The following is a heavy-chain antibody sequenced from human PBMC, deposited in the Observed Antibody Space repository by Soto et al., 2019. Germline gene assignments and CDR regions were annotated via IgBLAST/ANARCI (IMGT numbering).Heavy chain of an antibody. J-gene: IGHJ4*02. CDR2: IWYDGSNK. CDR1: GFTFSSYV. D-gene: IGHD3-16*01. V-gene: IGHV3-33*01. CDR3: ARAGGGSSFDY. Sequence: GGSLRLSCAASGFTFSSYVMHWVRQAPGKGLEWVAVIWYDGSNKYYADSVKGRFTISRDNSKNTMYLQMNSLRAEDTAVYYCARAGGGSSFDYWGQGALVTVSS.